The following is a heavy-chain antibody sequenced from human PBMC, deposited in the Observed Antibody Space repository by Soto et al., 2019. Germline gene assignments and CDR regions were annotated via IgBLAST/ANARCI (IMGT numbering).Heavy chain of an antibody. CDR3: ATRAEYYDFWSGYYGA. CDR2: IYPSDSDT. Sequence: GESLKISCKGSGYSFSTSWIGWVRQMSGKGLEWMGTIYPSDSDTRYSPSFQGQVIISADKSTSTAYLQWRSLKASDTAMYYCATRAEYYDFWSGYYGACGQGTLVTVSS. V-gene: IGHV5-51*01. D-gene: IGHD3-3*01. J-gene: IGHJ5*02. CDR1: GYSFSTSW.